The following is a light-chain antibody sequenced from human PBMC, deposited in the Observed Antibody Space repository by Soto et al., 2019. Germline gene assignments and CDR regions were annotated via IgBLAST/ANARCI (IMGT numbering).Light chain of an antibody. CDR1: QRVTTS. J-gene: IGKJ4*01. Sequence: EIVLTQSPATLSVPPGERGTLSCRASQRVTTSLAWYQQKPSQPPRLLISGGSTRASGTPVRISCSGSGTEFTLTIGRLESEDFAVYFCQQYDTWPQTFGVGTKVDI. V-gene: IGKV3D-15*01. CDR2: GGS. CDR3: QQYDTWPQT.